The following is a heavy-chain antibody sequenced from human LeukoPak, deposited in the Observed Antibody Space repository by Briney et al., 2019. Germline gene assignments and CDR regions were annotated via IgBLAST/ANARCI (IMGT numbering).Heavy chain of an antibody. CDR1: GYTFTSYY. D-gene: IGHD1-26*01. CDR3: ARDRNDVYYSIDY. J-gene: IGHJ4*02. V-gene: IGHV1-46*01. Sequence: ASVKVSCKASGYTFTSYYMHWLRQPPGQGLEWMGIINPSGGSTSYAQKFQGRVTMTRDTSTSTVYMELSSLRSEDTAVYYCARDRNDVYYSIDYWGQGTLVTVSS. CDR2: INPSGGST.